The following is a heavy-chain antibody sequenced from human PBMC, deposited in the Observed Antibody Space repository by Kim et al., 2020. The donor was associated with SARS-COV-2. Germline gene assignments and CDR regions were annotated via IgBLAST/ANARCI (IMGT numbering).Heavy chain of an antibody. V-gene: IGHV4-39*01. CDR3: ASPLGATTDY. CDR1: GGSISSSSYH. J-gene: IGHJ4*02. CDR2: IYYSGST. D-gene: IGHD1-26*01. Sequence: SETLSLTCTVSGGSISSSSYHWGWIRQPPGKGLEWIGSIYYSGSTYYNPSLKSRVTISVDTSKNQFSLKLSSVTAADTAVYYCASPLGATTDYWGQGTLVTVSS.